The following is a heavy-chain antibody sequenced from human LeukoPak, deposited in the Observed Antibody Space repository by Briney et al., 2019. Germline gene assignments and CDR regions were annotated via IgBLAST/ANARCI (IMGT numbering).Heavy chain of an antibody. CDR3: ARVEVLRYFDWLPYNWFDP. D-gene: IGHD3-9*01. J-gene: IGHJ5*02. V-gene: IGHV1-18*01. CDR2: ISAYNGNT. Sequence: ASVKVSCKASGYTFTSYGISWVRQAPGQGLEWMGWISAYNGNTNYAQKLQGRVTMTTDTSTSTAYMELRSLRSDDTAVYYCARVEVLRYFDWLPYNWFDPWGQGTLVTVSS. CDR1: GYTFTSYG.